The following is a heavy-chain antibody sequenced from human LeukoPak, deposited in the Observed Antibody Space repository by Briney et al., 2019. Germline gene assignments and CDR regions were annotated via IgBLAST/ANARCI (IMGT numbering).Heavy chain of an antibody. J-gene: IGHJ4*02. CDR3: TTLWFGELLYPYQPPI. D-gene: IGHD3-10*01. CDR1: GFTFGDYA. V-gene: IGHV3-49*03. CDR2: IRSKAYGGTT. Sequence: PGGSLRLSCTASGFTFGDYAMSWFRQAPGKGLEWVGFIRSKAYGGTTEYAASVKGRFTISRDDSKSIAYLQMNSLKTEDTAVYYCTTLWFGELLYPYQPPIWGQGTLVTVSS.